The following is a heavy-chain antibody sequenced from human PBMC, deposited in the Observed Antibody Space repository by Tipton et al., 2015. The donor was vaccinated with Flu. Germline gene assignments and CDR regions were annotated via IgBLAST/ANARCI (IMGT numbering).Heavy chain of an antibody. CDR2: IYTSGST. CDR3: ARATWSSNAFDI. CDR1: GASISSGRYY. J-gene: IGHJ3*02. Sequence: TLSLTCSVSGASISSGRYYWTWVRQPAGQGLEWVGRIYTSGSTNYNASLRSRAAISVDTSKNLFSLKLRSVTAADTAVYFCARATWSSNAFDIWGQGTMVIVSS. D-gene: IGHD2-15*01. V-gene: IGHV4-61*02.